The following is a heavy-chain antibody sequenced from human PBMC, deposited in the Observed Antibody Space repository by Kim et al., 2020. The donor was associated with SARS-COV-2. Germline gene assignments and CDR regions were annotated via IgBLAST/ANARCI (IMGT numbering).Heavy chain of an antibody. CDR2: IWFDGSNK. J-gene: IGHJ6*02. D-gene: IGHD3-10*01. V-gene: IGHV3-33*08. Sequence: GGSLRLSCAASGFTFSSYGMHWVRQAPGKGLEWVAVIWFDGSNKYYADSVKGRFTISRDNSKNTLFLQMNSLRAEDTAVYYCARERRGFAYYGMDVWGQGTTVTVSS. CDR1: GFTFSSYG. CDR3: ARERRGFAYYGMDV.